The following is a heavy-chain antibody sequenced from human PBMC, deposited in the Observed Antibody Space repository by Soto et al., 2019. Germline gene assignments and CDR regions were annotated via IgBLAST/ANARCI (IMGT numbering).Heavy chain of an antibody. CDR2: ISYDGSNK. D-gene: IGHD3-22*01. CDR1: GFSFSTYA. V-gene: IGHV3-30-3*01. CDR3: ARDFGWLGSDF. Sequence: PGGSLRLSCAASGFSFSTYAIHWVRQAPGKGLEWVAVISYDGSNKYYTDSVKGRFTISRDNSKNTLYLQMNSLRTEDTDVYYCARDFGWLGSDFWGQGTLVTVSS. J-gene: IGHJ4*02.